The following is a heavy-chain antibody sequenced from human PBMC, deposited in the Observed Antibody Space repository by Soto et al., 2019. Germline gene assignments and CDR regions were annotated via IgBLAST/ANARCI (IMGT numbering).Heavy chain of an antibody. CDR1: GFNFRIYP. V-gene: IGHV3-23*01. D-gene: IGHD1-26*01. J-gene: IGHJ4*02. CDR3: AKDLRPDGRYDLDY. Sequence: EVQLLESGEGLAQAGGSLRLSCAASGFNFRIYPMNWVRQAPGKGLEWVSVMIGDGTSWDYADSVRGRFTISRDNSKNTLYLQMNSLRAEDTAVYYCAKDLRPDGRYDLDYWGQGTLVTVSS. CDR2: MIGDGTSW.